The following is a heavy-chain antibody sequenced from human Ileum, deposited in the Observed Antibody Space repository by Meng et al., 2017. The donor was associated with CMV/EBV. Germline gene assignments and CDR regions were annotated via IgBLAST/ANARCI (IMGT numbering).Heavy chain of an antibody. J-gene: IGHJ4*02. CDR1: GGSIRSGDYY. CDR2: NHISGAT. D-gene: IGHD1-1*01. Sequence: QVQPQESGPGLVDASVTLSLTFTCSGGSIRSGDYYWSWNPQPRGKGLERIWPNHISGATNYNPSLKSRVTMSVDTSKNQFSLKVRSVTAADTAVYYCAREMSRTGFFDYWGQGNLVTVSS. V-gene: IGHV4-61*02. CDR3: AREMSRTGFFDY.